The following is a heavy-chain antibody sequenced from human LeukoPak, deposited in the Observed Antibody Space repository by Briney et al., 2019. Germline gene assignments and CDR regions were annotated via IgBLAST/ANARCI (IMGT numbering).Heavy chain of an antibody. J-gene: IGHJ6*03. CDR3: ARDRESRKGLYYYYYMDV. CDR1: GGTFSSYA. Sequence: GASVKVSCKASGGTFSSYAISWVRQAPGQGLEWMGGIIPIFGTANYAQKFQGRVTITADESTSTAYMELSSLRSEDTAVYYCARDRESRKGLYYYYYMDVWAKGPRSPSP. V-gene: IGHV1-69*13. D-gene: IGHD1-14*01. CDR2: IIPIFGTA.